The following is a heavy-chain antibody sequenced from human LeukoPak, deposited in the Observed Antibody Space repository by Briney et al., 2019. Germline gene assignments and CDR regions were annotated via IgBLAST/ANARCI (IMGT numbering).Heavy chain of an antibody. D-gene: IGHD3-10*01. CDR2: IIPILGIA. V-gene: IGHV1-69*04. CDR3: ASYYGSGTPIGY. J-gene: IGHJ4*02. Sequence: GASVKVSCKASGGTFSSYAISWVRQAPGQGLEWMGRIIPILGIANYAQKFQGRVTITADKSTSTAYMELSSLRSEDTAVYYCASYYGSGTPIGYWGQETLVTVSS. CDR1: GGTFSSYA.